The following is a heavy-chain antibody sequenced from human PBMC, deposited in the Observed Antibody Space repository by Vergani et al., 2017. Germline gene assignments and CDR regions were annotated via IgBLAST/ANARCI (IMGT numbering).Heavy chain of an antibody. V-gene: IGHV3-30*03. CDR2: ISYDGSNK. D-gene: IGHD3-10*01. CDR3: ARGGSYYGSGSLWNYYYMDV. J-gene: IGHJ6*03. CDR1: GFTFSSYG. Sequence: VQLVESGGGLVQPGRSLRLSCAASGFTFSSYGMHWVRQAPGKGLEWVAVISYDGSNKYYADSVKGRFTISRDNSKNTLYLQMNSLRAEDTAVYYCARGGSYYGSGSLWNYYYMDVWGKGTTVTVSS.